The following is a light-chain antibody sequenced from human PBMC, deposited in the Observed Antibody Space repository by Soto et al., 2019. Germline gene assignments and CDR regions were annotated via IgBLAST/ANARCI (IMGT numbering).Light chain of an antibody. CDR1: QSVSSSY. J-gene: IGKJ2*01. Sequence: EIVLTQSPGTLSLSPGERATLSCRASQSVSSSYLVWYQQKPGQAPRLLIYGASSRATGIPDRFSGSWSGTDFTLTISSREPEDFAVYYCQQHTSSPHKYTFGQGTKLEIK. CDR2: GAS. CDR3: QQHTSSPHKYT. V-gene: IGKV3-20*01.